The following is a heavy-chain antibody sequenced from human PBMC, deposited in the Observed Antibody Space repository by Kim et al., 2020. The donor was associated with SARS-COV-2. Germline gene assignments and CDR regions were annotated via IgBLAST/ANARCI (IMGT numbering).Heavy chain of an antibody. CDR1: GFTFSSYA. D-gene: IGHD3-10*01. CDR2: ISYDGSNK. V-gene: IGHV3-30*04. Sequence: GGSLRLSCAASGFTFSSYAMHWVRQAPGKGLECVAVISYDGSNKYYADSVKGRFTISRDNSKNTLYLQMNSLRAEDTAVYYCARLYYYGSGSYTQAFDIWGQGTMVTVSS. CDR3: ARLYYYGSGSYTQAFDI. J-gene: IGHJ3*02.